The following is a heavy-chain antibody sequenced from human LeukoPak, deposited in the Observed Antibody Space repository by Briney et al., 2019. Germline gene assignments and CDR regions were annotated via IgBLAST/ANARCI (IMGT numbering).Heavy chain of an antibody. CDR3: ARDTRYCSSTSCYSYYYYMDV. J-gene: IGHJ6*03. D-gene: IGHD2-2*01. CDR2: INPNSGGT. V-gene: IGHV1-2*02. CDR1: GYTFTGYY. Sequence: GASVKVSCMASGYTFTGYYIHWVRQAPGQGLEWMGWINPNSGGTNYAQKFQGRVTMTRDTSISTAYMELSRLRSDDTAVYYCARDTRYCSSTSCYSYYYYMDVWGKGTTVTVSS.